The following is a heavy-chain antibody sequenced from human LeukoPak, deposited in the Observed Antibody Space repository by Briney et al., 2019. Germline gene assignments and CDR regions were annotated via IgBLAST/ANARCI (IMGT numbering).Heavy chain of an antibody. Sequence: GGSLRLSCAASGFTFSSYAMGWVRQAPGRGLEWVSTISGSGGTTYYADSVKGRFTISRDNSKNTLYLQMNSLRAEDTAVYYCAKVFPYYDSSGRYFDYWGQGTLVTVSS. CDR1: GFTFSSYA. CDR2: ISGSGGTT. V-gene: IGHV3-23*01. J-gene: IGHJ4*02. D-gene: IGHD3-22*01. CDR3: AKVFPYYDSSGRYFDY.